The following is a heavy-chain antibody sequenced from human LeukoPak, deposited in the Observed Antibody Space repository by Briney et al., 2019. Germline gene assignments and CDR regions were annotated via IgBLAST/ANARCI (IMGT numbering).Heavy chain of an antibody. CDR2: IYYSGST. J-gene: IGHJ3*02. CDR1: GGSISSYY. V-gene: IGHV4-59*01. CDR3: ARDSTPYSSGWYRDAFDI. Sequence: SETLSLTCTVSGGSISSYYWSWIRQPPGKGLEWIGYIYYSGSTNYNPSLKSRVTISVDTSKNQFSLKPSSVTAADTAVYYCARDSTPYSSGWYRDAFDIWGQGTMVTVSS. D-gene: IGHD6-19*01.